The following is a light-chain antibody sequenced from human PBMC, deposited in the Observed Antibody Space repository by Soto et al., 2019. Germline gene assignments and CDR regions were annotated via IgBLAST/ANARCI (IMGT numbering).Light chain of an antibody. CDR1: SGSIASDY. Sequence: NFMLTQPHSVSESPGKTVTISCTRSSGSIASDYVQWYQQRPGSAPTTVIYEDSQRPSGVPDRFSGSIDSSSISASLTISGLKTEDEADYYCQSFDSNNQVFGGGTKLTVL. CDR2: EDS. J-gene: IGLJ3*02. V-gene: IGLV6-57*04. CDR3: QSFDSNNQV.